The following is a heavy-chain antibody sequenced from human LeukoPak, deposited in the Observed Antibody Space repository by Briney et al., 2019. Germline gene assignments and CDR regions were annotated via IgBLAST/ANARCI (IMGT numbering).Heavy chain of an antibody. Sequence: GGSLRLSCAASGFTFSSYGMSWVRPAPGKGLEWVSCISGSGGSTYYADSVKGRFTISRDNSKNTLYLQMNSLRAEDTAVYYCAKAAGYDYVWGMVGWGQGTLVTVSS. D-gene: IGHD3-16*01. CDR2: ISGSGGST. CDR3: AKAAGYDYVWGMVG. CDR1: GFTFSSYG. J-gene: IGHJ4*02. V-gene: IGHV3-23*01.